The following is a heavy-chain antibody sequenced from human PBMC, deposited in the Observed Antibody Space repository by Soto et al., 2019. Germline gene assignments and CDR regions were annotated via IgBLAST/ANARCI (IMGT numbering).Heavy chain of an antibody. CDR2: ISGSGAST. Sequence: GGSLRLSCAASGFTFSSYAMSWVRQAPGKGLEWVSAISGSGASTYYADSVKGRFTISRDNSKNTLYLQMNSLRAEDTAVYYGPKDLVVMGAFDIWGQGTMVTVSS. CDR3: PKDLVVMGAFDI. V-gene: IGHV3-23*01. J-gene: IGHJ3*02. D-gene: IGHD3-22*01. CDR1: GFTFSSYA.